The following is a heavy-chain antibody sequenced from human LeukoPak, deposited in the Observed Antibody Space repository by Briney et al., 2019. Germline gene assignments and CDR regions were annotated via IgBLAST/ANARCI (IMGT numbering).Heavy chain of an antibody. CDR2: ISTSNGDT. V-gene: IGHV1-18*01. CDR1: GYTFTNYG. Sequence: ASVQVSCKASGYTFTNYGVSWVRQAPGQGLEWMGWISTSNGDTNYAQRLQGRVTMTTDTSTSTAYMELRSLRSDDTAVYYCARVDTISGAGYWGQGTLVTVSS. CDR3: ARVDTISGAGY. D-gene: IGHD3-9*01. J-gene: IGHJ4*02.